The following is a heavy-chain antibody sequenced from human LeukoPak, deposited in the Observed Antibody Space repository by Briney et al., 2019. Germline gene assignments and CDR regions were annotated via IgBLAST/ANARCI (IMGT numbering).Heavy chain of an antibody. D-gene: IGHD3-22*01. Sequence: ASVKVSCKTSGYTFTGYYIHWVRQAPGQGLEWMGWINPKSGGTDYAQSFQGRVTMTLDTSISTAYMELRRLRSDDTAVYYCARDLPRITMIVVVITIDYWGQGTLVTVSS. V-gene: IGHV1-2*02. CDR3: ARDLPRITMIVVVITIDY. CDR2: INPKSGGT. CDR1: GYTFTGYY. J-gene: IGHJ4*02.